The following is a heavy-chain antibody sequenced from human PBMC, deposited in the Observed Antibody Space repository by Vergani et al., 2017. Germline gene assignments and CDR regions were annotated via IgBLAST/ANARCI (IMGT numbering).Heavy chain of an antibody. V-gene: IGHV1-69*13. J-gene: IGHJ5*02. CDR3: ARVIEYCSSTSCYGEAWFDP. D-gene: IGHD2-2*01. CDR2: IIPIFGTA. Sequence: QVQLVQSGAEVKKPGASVKVSCKASGYTFTSYGISWVRQAPGQGLEWMGGIIPIFGTANYAQKFQGRVTITADESTSTAYMELSSLRSEDTAVYYCARVIEYCSSTSCYGEAWFDPWGQGTLVTVSS. CDR1: GYTFTSYG.